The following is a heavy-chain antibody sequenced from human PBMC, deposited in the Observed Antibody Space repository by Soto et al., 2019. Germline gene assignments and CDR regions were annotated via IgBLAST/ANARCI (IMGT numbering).Heavy chain of an antibody. D-gene: IGHD2-15*01. CDR2: ITWNSGSI. CDR3: AKDSGGYCSGGSCYGYFHH. V-gene: IGHV3-9*01. CDR1: GFTFDDYA. J-gene: IGHJ1*01. Sequence: GGSLRLSCAASGFTFDDYAMHWVRQTPGKGLEWVSGITWNSGSIVYADSVKGRFTISRDNAKNSLYLQMNSLRAEDTALYYCAKDSGGYCSGGSCYGYFHHWGQGTLVTVSS.